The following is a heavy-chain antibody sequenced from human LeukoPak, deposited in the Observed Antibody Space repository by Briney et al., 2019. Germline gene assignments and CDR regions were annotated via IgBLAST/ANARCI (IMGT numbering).Heavy chain of an antibody. CDR1: GFTVSSNY. J-gene: IGHJ4*02. CDR2: IYSGGST. CDR3: AREGHSYAHGSFDY. Sequence: GGSLRLSCAASGFTVSSNYMSWVRQAPGKGLEWVSVIYSGGSTYYADPVKGRSTISRDNSKNTLYLQMNSLRVEDTAVYYCAREGHSYAHGSFDYWGQGTLVTVSS. V-gene: IGHV3-66*01. D-gene: IGHD5-18*01.